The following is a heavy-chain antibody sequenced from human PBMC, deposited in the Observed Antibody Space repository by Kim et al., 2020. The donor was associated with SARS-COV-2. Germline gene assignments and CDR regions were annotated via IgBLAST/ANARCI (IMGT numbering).Heavy chain of an antibody. V-gene: IGHV1-69*01. Sequence: FKGRVTITADESTSTAYMELSSLRSEDTAVYYCARDGGTMVRGVLGRFDPWGQGTLVTVSS. D-gene: IGHD3-10*01. J-gene: IGHJ5*02. CDR3: ARDGGTMVRGVLGRFDP.